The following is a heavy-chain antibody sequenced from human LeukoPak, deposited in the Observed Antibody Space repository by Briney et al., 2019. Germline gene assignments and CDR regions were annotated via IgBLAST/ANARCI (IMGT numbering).Heavy chain of an antibody. CDR3: AGQGGEAPLSPLDY. CDR1: GASISSSKC. D-gene: IGHD2-21*01. CDR2: IYHSGTT. V-gene: IGHV4-4*02. Sequence: SSTMSPTCAASGASISSSKCWKRERQSPGLELEWSVEIYHSGTTNYNPSLESRITISLDRSKNQYSLNLRSVTAADTAVYYCAGQGGEAPLSPLDYWGQGRLVIISS. J-gene: IGHJ4*02.